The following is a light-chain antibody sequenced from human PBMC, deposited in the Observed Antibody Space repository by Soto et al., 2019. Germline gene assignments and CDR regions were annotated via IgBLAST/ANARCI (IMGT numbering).Light chain of an antibody. CDR2: AAS. CDR3: QKYNSAPPT. Sequence: DIQMTQSPSSLSASVGDRVTITCRASQGISNFLAWYQQRPGKVPKLLIYAASTLHSGVPSWFSGSRSGTDVTLPISSLQLEDVAAYYGQKYNSAPPTFGQGTKVEIK. CDR1: QGISNF. V-gene: IGKV1-27*01. J-gene: IGKJ1*01.